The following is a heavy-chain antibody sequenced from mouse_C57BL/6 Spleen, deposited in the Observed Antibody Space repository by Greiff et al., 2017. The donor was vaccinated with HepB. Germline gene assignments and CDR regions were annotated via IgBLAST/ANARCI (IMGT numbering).Heavy chain of an antibody. J-gene: IGHJ1*03. CDR2: IYPGSGNT. Sequence: VRPGASVKLSCKASGYTFTDYYINWVKQRPGQGLEWIARIYPGSGNTYYNEKFKGKATLTAEKSSSTAYMQLSSLTSEDSAVYFCAREGFYYGSSYWYFDVWSTGTTVTVSS. D-gene: IGHD1-1*01. V-gene: IGHV1-76*01. CDR1: GYTFTDYY. CDR3: AREGFYYGSSYWYFDV.